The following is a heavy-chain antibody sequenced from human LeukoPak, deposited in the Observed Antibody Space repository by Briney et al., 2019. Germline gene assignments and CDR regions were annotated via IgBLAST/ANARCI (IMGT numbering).Heavy chain of an antibody. Sequence: GGSLRLSCAASGFTFSSYSMNWVRQAPGKGLEWVSSISSSSSYIYYADSVKGRFTISRDNAKNSLYLQMNSLRAEDTAVYYCARVDTVVVPAARPEYWGQGTLVTASS. CDR1: GFTFSSYS. V-gene: IGHV3-21*01. J-gene: IGHJ4*02. D-gene: IGHD2-2*01. CDR3: ARVDTVVVPAARPEY. CDR2: ISSSSSYI.